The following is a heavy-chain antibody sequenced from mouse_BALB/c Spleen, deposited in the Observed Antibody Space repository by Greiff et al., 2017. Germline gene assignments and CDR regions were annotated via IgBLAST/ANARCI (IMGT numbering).Heavy chain of an antibody. CDR3: ARSAPIYYYGSSYVYFDV. Sequence: QVQLQQSGPELVRPGASVKMSCKASGYTFTSYWMHWVKQRPGQGLEWIGMIDPSNSETRLNQKFKDKATLNVDKSSNTAYMQLSSLTSEDSAVYYCARSAPIYYYGSSYVYFDVWGAGTTVTVSS. V-gene: IGHV1S127*01. CDR2: IDPSNSET. J-gene: IGHJ1*01. CDR1: GYTFTSYW. D-gene: IGHD1-1*01.